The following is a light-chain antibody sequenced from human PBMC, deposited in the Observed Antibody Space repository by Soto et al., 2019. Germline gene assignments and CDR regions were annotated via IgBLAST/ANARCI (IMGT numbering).Light chain of an antibody. J-gene: IGKJ1*01. CDR3: KPRSNCPWT. CDR1: QSVSSY. CDR2: DAS. Sequence: EIVLTQSPATLSLSPGERATLSSRASQSVSSYLAWYQQKPGQAPSLLIYDASNSATGIPSSFSVCGSGTDFTLTISSLETEDVAVYDCKPRSNCPWTFGQGTKVVIK. V-gene: IGKV3-11*01.